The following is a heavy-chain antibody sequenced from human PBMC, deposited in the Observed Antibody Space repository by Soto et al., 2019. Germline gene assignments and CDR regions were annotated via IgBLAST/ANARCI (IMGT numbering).Heavy chain of an antibody. CDR2: ISWNSGSI. CDR1: GFTFDDYA. CDR3: VKDKWDNNDWYLDY. Sequence: GGSLRLSCAASGFTFDDYAIHWVRQAPWKGLEWVASISWNSGSIGYAASVKGRFTISRDNAKNSLSLQMNSLRPEDTALYYCVKDKWDNNDWYLDYWGQGTLVTVSS. V-gene: IGHV3-9*01. J-gene: IGHJ4*02. D-gene: IGHD3-9*01.